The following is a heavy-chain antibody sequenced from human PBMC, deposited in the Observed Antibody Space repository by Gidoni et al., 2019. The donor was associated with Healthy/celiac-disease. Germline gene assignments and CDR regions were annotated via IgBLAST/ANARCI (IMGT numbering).Heavy chain of an antibody. J-gene: IGHJ4*02. Sequence: QVQLVQSGAEVKKPGSSVKISCKASGGTFSSYAISWVRQAPGQGLEWMGGIIPIFGTANYAQKFQGRVTITADESTSTAYMELSSLRSEDTAVYYCARSWAYGGNSLGYFDYWGQGTLVTVSS. CDR3: ARSWAYGGNSLGYFDY. CDR2: IIPIFGTA. CDR1: GGTFSSYA. D-gene: IGHD2-21*02. V-gene: IGHV1-69*01.